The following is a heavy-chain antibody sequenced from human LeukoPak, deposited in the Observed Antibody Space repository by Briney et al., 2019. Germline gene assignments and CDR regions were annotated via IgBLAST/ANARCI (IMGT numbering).Heavy chain of an antibody. D-gene: IGHD5-18*01. CDR1: GFTFRRYG. V-gene: IGHV3-64*02. CDR3: ARGRNIHLWEFAGDS. Sequence: GGSLRLSCAASGFTFRRYGMHWVRQAPGKGLEYVSGVNSDGDSTYYTDSVDGRFSISRDNSKKMVYLQMGSLRVEDMAVYYCARGRNIHLWEFAGDSWGQGTLVTVSS. CDR2: VNSDGDST. J-gene: IGHJ4*02.